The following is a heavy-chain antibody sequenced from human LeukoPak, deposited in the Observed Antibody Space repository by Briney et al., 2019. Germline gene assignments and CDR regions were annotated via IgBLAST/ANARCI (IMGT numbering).Heavy chain of an antibody. CDR2: ISYDGSNK. Sequence: GRSLRLSCAASGFTFSSYAMQWVRQAPGKGLEWVAVISYDGSNKYYADSVKGRFTISRDNSKNTLYLQMNSLRAEDTAVYYCARSTASRREFDYWGQGTLVTVSS. CDR3: ARSTASRREFDY. D-gene: IGHD2-2*01. J-gene: IGHJ4*02. CDR1: GFTFSSYA. V-gene: IGHV3-30-3*01.